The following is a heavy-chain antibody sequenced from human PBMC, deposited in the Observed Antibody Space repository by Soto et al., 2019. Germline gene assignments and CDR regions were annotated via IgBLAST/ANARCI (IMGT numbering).Heavy chain of an antibody. CDR2: FDPEDGET. CDR3: ATWNPPRYCSGGSCYHYYYGMDV. CDR1: GYTFTSYY. D-gene: IGHD2-15*01. J-gene: IGHJ6*02. Sequence: GASVKVSCKASGYTFTSYYMHWVRQAPGKGLEWMGGFDPEDGETIYAQKFQGRVTMTEDTSTDTAYMELSSLRSEDTAVYYCATWNPPRYCSGGSCYHYYYGMDVWGQGTTVTVSS. V-gene: IGHV1-24*01.